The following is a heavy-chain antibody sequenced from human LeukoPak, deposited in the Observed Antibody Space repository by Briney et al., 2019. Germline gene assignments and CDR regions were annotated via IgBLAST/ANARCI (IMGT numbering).Heavy chain of an antibody. Sequence: SETLSLTCTVSGGSISSSDYFWAWIRQPPGKGLEWIGYIYHSGSTNYNPSLQSRVTISVDTSKNQFSLNLNSVTAADTAVYYCARGGAARLHFQNWGQGTLVTVSS. J-gene: IGHJ1*01. CDR1: GGSISSSDYF. CDR3: ARGGAARLHFQN. V-gene: IGHV4-61*08. D-gene: IGHD6-6*01. CDR2: IYHSGST.